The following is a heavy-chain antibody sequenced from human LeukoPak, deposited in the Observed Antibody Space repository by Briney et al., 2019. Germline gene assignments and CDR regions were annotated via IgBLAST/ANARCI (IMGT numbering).Heavy chain of an antibody. D-gene: IGHD6-6*01. CDR2: ISGSSSYT. Sequence: GGSLRLSCAASGFSFSDYYMIWIRQAPGKGLEWVSYISGSSSYTNYAYSVKGRFSISRDNAKKSLYLQMNSLRAEDTAVYYCARLYSSSSGLRASDYWGQGTLVTVSS. J-gene: IGHJ4*02. CDR1: GFSFSDYY. V-gene: IGHV3-11*06. CDR3: ARLYSSSSGLRASDY.